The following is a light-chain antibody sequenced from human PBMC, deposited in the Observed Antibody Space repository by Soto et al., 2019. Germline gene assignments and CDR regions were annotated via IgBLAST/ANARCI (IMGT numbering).Light chain of an antibody. CDR3: QESYTTPWT. V-gene: IGKV1-39*01. Sequence: DIQMTQSPSSLSASVGDRVTITCRASQNIREYLNWYHQKPGSAPKLLISAASTLQSGVPLRFSSSESGSVFDLTIYNLQPEDVGRYSCQESYTTPWTFGRGTKLEI. CDR1: QNIREY. J-gene: IGKJ1*01. CDR2: AAS.